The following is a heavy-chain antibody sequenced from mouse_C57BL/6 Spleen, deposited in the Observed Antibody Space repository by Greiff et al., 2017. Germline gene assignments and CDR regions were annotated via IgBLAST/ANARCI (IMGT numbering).Heavy chain of an antibody. Sequence: QVQLQQSGAELVKPGASVKLSCKASGYTFTSYWMHWVKQRPGQGLEWIGMIHPNSGSTNYNEKFKSKATLTVDKSSSTAYMQLSSLTSEDSAVYYCAREDYYGSSYVGAMDYWGQGTSVTVSS. CDR1: GYTFTSYW. CDR2: IHPNSGST. J-gene: IGHJ4*01. D-gene: IGHD1-1*01. CDR3: AREDYYGSSYVGAMDY. V-gene: IGHV1-64*01.